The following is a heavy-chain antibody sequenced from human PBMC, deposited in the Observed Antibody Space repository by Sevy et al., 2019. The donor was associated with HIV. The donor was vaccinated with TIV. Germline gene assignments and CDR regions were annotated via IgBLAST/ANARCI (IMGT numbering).Heavy chain of an antibody. CDR3: APASTGIAAAGTMNWFDP. J-gene: IGHJ5*02. CDR1: GYTLTELS. Sequence: ASVKVFCKVSGYTLTELSMHWVRQAPGKGLEWMGGFDPEDGERIYALKFQGRVTMSEDTSTDPAYMGLSSLRSEDTAVYYCAPASTGIAAAGTMNWFDPWGQGTLVTVS. CDR2: FDPEDGER. D-gene: IGHD6-13*01. V-gene: IGHV1-24*01.